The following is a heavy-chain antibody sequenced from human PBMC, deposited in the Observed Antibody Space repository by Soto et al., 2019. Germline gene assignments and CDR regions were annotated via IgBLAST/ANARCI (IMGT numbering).Heavy chain of an antibody. Sequence: SETLSLTCSVSGGSISSYYWSWIRQPPGKGLEWIGYIYYSGSTNYNPSLKSRVTISVDTSKNQFSLKLSSVTAADTAVYYCARGGERVAMPSGYWGQGTLVTVSS. CDR2: IYYSGST. CDR1: GGSISSYY. D-gene: IGHD2-2*01. V-gene: IGHV4-59*01. J-gene: IGHJ4*02. CDR3: ARGGERVAMPSGY.